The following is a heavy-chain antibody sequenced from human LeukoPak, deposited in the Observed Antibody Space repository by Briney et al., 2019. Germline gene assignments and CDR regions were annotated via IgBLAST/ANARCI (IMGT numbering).Heavy chain of an antibody. CDR2: INPNAGDT. CDR1: GYTFTTYY. V-gene: IGHV1-46*01. D-gene: IGHD1-26*01. J-gene: IGHJ4*02. CDR3: ARGEGYRVGAWWYFDY. Sequence: ASVKISCKASGYTFTTYYLHWVRQAPGQGLEWMGIINPNAGDTGYARKFLGRVTMTRDTSTSTVYMELSSLRSEDTAVYYCARGEGYRVGAWWYFDYWGQGTLVTVSS.